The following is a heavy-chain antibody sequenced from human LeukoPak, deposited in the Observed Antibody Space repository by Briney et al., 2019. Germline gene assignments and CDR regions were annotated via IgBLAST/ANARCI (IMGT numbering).Heavy chain of an antibody. D-gene: IGHD3-3*01. Sequence: LEGVXXXXXDGIDKYYVYSVKGRFTISRDNANNSLYLQMNSLRAEDTAVYYCARESSDFWSGYYSGGFDYWGQGTLVTVSS. CDR2: XXXDGIDK. V-gene: IGHV3-7*01. CDR3: ARESSDFWSGYYSGGFDY. J-gene: IGHJ4*02.